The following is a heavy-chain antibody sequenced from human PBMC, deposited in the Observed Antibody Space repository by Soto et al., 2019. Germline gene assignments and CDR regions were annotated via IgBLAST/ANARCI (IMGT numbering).Heavy chain of an antibody. Sequence: SVKVSCKASGGTFSSYAISWVRQAPGQGLEWMGGIIPIFGTANYAQKFQGRVTITADESTSTAYMELSSLRSEDTAVYYCARAPGYCSGGSCPGDYWGQGTLVTVSS. CDR1: GGTFSSYA. V-gene: IGHV1-69*13. CDR3: ARAPGYCSGGSCPGDY. CDR2: IIPIFGTA. D-gene: IGHD2-15*01. J-gene: IGHJ4*02.